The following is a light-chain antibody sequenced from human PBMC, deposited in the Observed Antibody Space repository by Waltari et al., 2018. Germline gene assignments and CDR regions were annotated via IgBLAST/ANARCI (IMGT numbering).Light chain of an antibody. V-gene: IGKV3-15*01. CDR1: QSFRSN. Sequence: EIVMTQSPATLSPGERATLSCRASQSFRSNYLAWYQQKPGQAPRLLIYGVSTRATGIPARFSGSGFGTEFTLTISSVQAEDFAVYYCQQYDNWPPLTFGQGTRLEIK. CDR3: QQYDNWPPLT. CDR2: GVS. J-gene: IGKJ5*01.